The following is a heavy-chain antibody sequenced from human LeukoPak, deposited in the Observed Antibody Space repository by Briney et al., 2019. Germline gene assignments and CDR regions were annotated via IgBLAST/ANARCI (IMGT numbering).Heavy chain of an antibody. CDR1: GGSISSGSYY. CDR2: VYTSGST. D-gene: IGHD2-15*01. V-gene: IGHV4-61*02. Sequence: TLSLTCTVSGGSISSGSYYWSWIRQPAGKGLEWIGRVYTSGSTDYNPSLKSRVTISVDTSRNQFSLKLSSVTAADTAVYYCARDTPTAYCTGGSCYFDYWGQGTLVTVSS. J-gene: IGHJ4*02. CDR3: ARDTPTAYCTGGSCYFDY.